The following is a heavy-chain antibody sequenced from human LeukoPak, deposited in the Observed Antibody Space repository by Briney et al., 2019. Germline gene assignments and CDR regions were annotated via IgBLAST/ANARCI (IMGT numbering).Heavy chain of an antibody. CDR1: EFTYSSYS. CDR2: ISSSSSYI. CDR3: ARDLPYGGNSDLLLDY. V-gene: IGHV3-21*01. J-gene: IGHJ4*02. Sequence: PGGSLRLSCAASEFTYSSYSMNWVRQAPGKGLEWVSSISSSSSYIYYADSVKGRFTISRDNAKNSLYLQMNSLRAEDTAVYYCARDLPYGGNSDLLLDYWGQGTLVTVSS. D-gene: IGHD4-23*01.